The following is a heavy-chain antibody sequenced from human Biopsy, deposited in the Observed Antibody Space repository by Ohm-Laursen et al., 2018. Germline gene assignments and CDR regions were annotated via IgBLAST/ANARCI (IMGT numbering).Heavy chain of an antibody. CDR3: ARRTILGPGPRMDV. CDR1: GDTFSRSA. Sequence: SSVKVSCKPSGDTFSRSAFFWVRQSPGQGLVYLGRIIPIVGITNHAQTFQGRITLTADKSTFMVYMELSRLRSNDTAVYYCARRTILGPGPRMDVWGQGTTVIVSS. D-gene: IGHD3-3*01. CDR2: IIPIVGIT. V-gene: IGHV1-69*04. J-gene: IGHJ6*02.